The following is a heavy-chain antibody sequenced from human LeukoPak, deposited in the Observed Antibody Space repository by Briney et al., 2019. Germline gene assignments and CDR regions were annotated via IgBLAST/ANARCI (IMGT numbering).Heavy chain of an antibody. D-gene: IGHD2-2*01. CDR3: VGQLLRAV. Sequence: QPGGSLRLSCTASGFPFSVYWISWVRQAPGKGLEWVANIKEDGSVQDYVDSVKGRFTISRDNAKNSVYLQMNSLRVDDTAVYYCVGQLLRAVWGIGTTVTVSS. V-gene: IGHV3-7*01. CDR1: GFPFSVYW. J-gene: IGHJ6*04. CDR2: IKEDGSVQ.